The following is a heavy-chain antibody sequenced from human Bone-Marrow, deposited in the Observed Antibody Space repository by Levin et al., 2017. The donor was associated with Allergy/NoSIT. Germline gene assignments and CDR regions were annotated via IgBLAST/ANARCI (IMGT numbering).Heavy chain of an antibody. V-gene: IGHV3-15*01. CDR1: GLTFMNAW. D-gene: IGHD2-2*01. Sequence: SCAASGLTFMNAWMSWVRQAPGKGLEWVGQIKSKTEGGTTAYAAPVKGRFAISRDDSESTLYLQMNSLKTEDTAVYYCTTDFHCSSTSCPPSTWGQGTLVTVSS. J-gene: IGHJ5*02. CDR2: IKSKTEGGTT. CDR3: TTDFHCSSTSCPPST.